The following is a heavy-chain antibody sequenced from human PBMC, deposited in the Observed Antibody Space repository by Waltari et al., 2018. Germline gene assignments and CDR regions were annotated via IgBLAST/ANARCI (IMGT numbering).Heavy chain of an antibody. J-gene: IGHJ4*02. CDR2: ISGGYGNT. CDR1: GYPFTSYA. Sequence: QVQLVQSGAEVKKPGASVKVSCKASGYPFTSYAVHWVRQVPGQRLEWVGGISGGYGNTRYSQKFQGRVSITMDTSASTAYMELSSLTSEDSAIYYCARVQGYFDYWGQGTLVTVSS. V-gene: IGHV1-3*01. CDR3: ARVQGYFDY.